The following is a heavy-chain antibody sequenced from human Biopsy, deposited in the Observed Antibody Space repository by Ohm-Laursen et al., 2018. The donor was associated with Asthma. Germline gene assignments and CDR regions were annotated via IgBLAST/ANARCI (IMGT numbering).Heavy chain of an antibody. D-gene: IGHD2-2*01. Sequence: SSVKVSCKSLGGTFNTYVIGWVRQAPGQGLEWMGGINSVFGTTTYPQKFQDRVTITADDSTSTVYMELSSLRSEDTAVYYCARKAGSCISRTCYSLDLWGQGTLVTASS. CDR2: INSVFGTT. CDR3: ARKAGSCISRTCYSLDL. J-gene: IGHJ4*01. CDR1: GGTFNTYV. V-gene: IGHV1-69*01.